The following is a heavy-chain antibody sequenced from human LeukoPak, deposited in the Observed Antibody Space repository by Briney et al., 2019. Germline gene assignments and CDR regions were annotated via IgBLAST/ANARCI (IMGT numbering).Heavy chain of an antibody. J-gene: IGHJ4*02. CDR3: ARRARGAPFDY. D-gene: IGHD3-10*01. Sequence: PSESLSLTCAVSGYSISSGYYWGWSRPPPGKGLEWIGSIYHSGSTYYNPSLKSRVTISVDTSKNPFSLKLSSVTAADTAVYYCARRARGAPFDYWGQGTLVTVSS. CDR1: GYSISSGYY. CDR2: IYHSGST. V-gene: IGHV4-38-2*01.